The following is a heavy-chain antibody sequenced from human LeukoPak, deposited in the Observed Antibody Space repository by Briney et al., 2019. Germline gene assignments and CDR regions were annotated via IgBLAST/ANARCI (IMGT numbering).Heavy chain of an antibody. Sequence: GASVKVSCKASGYTFTSYGISWVRQAPGQGLEWMGWISAYNGNTNYAQKLQGRVTITTDTSTSTAYMELTSMRSDDTAVYYYARVYYYGSGSYYNTFDYWGQGTLVTVSS. CDR3: ARVYYYGSGSYYNTFDY. D-gene: IGHD3-10*01. CDR1: GYTFTSYG. V-gene: IGHV1-18*01. CDR2: ISAYNGNT. J-gene: IGHJ4*02.